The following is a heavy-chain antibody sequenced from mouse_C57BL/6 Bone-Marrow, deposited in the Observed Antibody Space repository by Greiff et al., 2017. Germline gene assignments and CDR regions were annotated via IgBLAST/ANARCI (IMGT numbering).Heavy chain of an antibody. CDR3: ARAGFDDGYYWFAY. V-gene: IGHV1-80*01. J-gene: IGHJ3*01. CDR2: IYPGDGDT. D-gene: IGHD2-3*01. CDR1: GYAFSSYW. Sequence: QVQLQQSGAELEKPGASVKISCKASGYAFSSYWMNWVKQRPGKGLEWIGQIYPGDGDTNYNGKFKGKATLTADKSSSTAYMQLSSLTSEDSAVYFCARAGFDDGYYWFAYWGQGTLVTVSA.